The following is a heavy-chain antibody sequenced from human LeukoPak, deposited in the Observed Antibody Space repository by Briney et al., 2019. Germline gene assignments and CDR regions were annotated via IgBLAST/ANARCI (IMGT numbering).Heavy chain of an antibody. CDR2: MSESGGAT. V-gene: IGHV3-23*01. D-gene: IGHD6-13*01. CDR1: GFTFSTYA. J-gene: IGHJ4*02. CDR3: AKSQNPASIAAAGLDY. Sequence: KPGGSLRHSCAASGFTFSTYAMTWVRQAPGKGLKWVSAMSESGGATHYADSVKGRFTISRDNSKNTLYLQMNSLRAEDTAVYYCAKSQNPASIAAAGLDYWGQGTLVTVSS.